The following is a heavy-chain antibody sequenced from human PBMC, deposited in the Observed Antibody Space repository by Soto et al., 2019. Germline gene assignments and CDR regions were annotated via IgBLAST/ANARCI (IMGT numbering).Heavy chain of an antibody. J-gene: IGHJ5*02. V-gene: IGHV4-61*01. CDR3: ARGPSYSSGWYNWFDP. D-gene: IGHD6-19*01. CDR2: IYYSGST. Sequence: QVQLQESGPGLVKPSETLSLTCTVSGGSVSSGSYYWSWIRQPPGKGLEWIGYIYYSGSTNYNPSRKSRVTISVDTSKNQFSLKLSSVTAADTAVYYCARGPSYSSGWYNWFDPWGQGTLVTVSS. CDR1: GGSVSSGSYY.